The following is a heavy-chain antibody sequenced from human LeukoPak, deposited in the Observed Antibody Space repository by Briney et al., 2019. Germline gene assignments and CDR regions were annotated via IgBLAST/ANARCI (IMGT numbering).Heavy chain of an antibody. CDR3: ASSMVVTSGVFDY. D-gene: IGHD4-23*01. Sequence: SETLSLTCTVSGGSISSYYWICIRQPPGNGLDWIGYIYYSGSTNYNPSLKSRVTISVDTSKNQFSLKLSSVTAADTAVYYCASSMVVTSGVFDYWGQGTLVTVSS. CDR2: IYYSGST. CDR1: GGSISSYY. J-gene: IGHJ4*02. V-gene: IGHV4-59*01.